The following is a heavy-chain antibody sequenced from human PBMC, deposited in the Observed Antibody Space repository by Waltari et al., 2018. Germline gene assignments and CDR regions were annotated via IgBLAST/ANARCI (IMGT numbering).Heavy chain of an antibody. V-gene: IGHV1-69*01. Sequence: QVQLVQSGAEVKKPGSSVGVLCKASGGASTKSGLAGVRRAPGQGLEWMVGIIPVSGAGSSAQRFQNRVAISADESTTTSYLDLSNLRVDDTAIYYCAKVSWASVEPAWGYIQLWGQGTLVTVSS. CDR1: GGASTKSG. D-gene: IGHD2-2*01. J-gene: IGHJ1*01. CDR2: IIPVSGAG. CDR3: AKVSWASVEPAWGYIQL.